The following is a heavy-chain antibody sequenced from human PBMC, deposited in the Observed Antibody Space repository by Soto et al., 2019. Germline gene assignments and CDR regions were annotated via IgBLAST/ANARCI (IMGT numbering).Heavy chain of an antibody. J-gene: IGHJ4*02. CDR3: AKVGVEMATITVEYFDY. CDR1: GFTFSSYA. V-gene: IGHV3-23*01. D-gene: IGHD5-12*01. CDR2: ISGSGGST. Sequence: EVPLLESGGGLVQPGGSLRLSCAASGFTFSSYAMSWVRQAPGKGLEWVSAISGSGGSTYYADSVKGRFTISRDNSKNTLYLQMNSLRAEDTAVYYCAKVGVEMATITVEYFDYWGQGTLVTVSS.